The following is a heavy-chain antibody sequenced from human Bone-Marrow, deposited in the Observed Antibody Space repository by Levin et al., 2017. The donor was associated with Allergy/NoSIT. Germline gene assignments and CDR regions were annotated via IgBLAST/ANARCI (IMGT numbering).Heavy chain of an antibody. CDR2: IYYTGSA. CDR3: AREVTYDSRGFPFYAMDV. D-gene: IGHD3-22*01. J-gene: IGHJ6*02. CDR1: GGSIRSGTYN. V-gene: IGHV4-31*03. Sequence: SETLSLTCTVSGGSIRSGTYNWNWIRQHPGKGLEWIGYIYYTGSAYYNPSLKSRMSISVDTSKNQFSLILSSVTAADTAVYYCAREVTYDSRGFPFYAMDVWGQGTTVTVSS.